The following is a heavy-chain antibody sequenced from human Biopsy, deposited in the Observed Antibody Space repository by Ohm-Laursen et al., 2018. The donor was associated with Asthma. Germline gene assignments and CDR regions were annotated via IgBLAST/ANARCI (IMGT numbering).Heavy chain of an antibody. D-gene: IGHD6-19*01. CDR2: IYSGGTP. Sequence: SLRLSCAASGFTVSRDYMFWVRQAPGKGLEWVSVIYSGGTPHTADSVGGRFTISRDYSKNTLYLQMHSLRAEDTAVYYCARGDSSGWSQYYFDYWGQGTLVTVSS. J-gene: IGHJ4*02. CDR1: GFTVSRDY. CDR3: ARGDSSGWSQYYFDY. V-gene: IGHV3-53*01.